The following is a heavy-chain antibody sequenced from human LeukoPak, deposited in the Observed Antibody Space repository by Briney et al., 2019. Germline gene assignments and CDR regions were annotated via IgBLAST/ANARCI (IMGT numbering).Heavy chain of an antibody. Sequence: GGSLRLSCAASGFTFSSYAMSWVRQAPGKGLESVSTISISGGTTYYADSVKGRFTISRDNSRNTLYLQMSSLRANDTAVYFCAITRETVTSAWGRGILVTVSS. CDR3: AITRETVTSA. CDR1: GFTFSSYA. V-gene: IGHV3-23*01. J-gene: IGHJ5*02. D-gene: IGHD4-17*01. CDR2: ISISGGTT.